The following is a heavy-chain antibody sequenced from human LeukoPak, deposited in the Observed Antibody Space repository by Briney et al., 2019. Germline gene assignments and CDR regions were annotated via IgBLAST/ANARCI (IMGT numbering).Heavy chain of an antibody. CDR3: ARAALNWNRGDV. D-gene: IGHD1-20*01. J-gene: IGHJ6*02. V-gene: IGHV4-31*03. CDR2: IYYSGST. Sequence: SETLSLTCSVSGGSISSGGYYWSWIRQHPGKGLEWIGYIYYSGSTYYNPSLKSRVTISVDTSKNQFSLKLSSVTAADTAVYYCARAALNWNRGDVWGQGTTVTVSS. CDR1: GGSISSGGYY.